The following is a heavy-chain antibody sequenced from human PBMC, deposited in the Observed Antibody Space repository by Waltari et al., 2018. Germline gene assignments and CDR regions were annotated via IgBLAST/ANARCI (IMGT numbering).Heavy chain of an antibody. V-gene: IGHV3-74*01. Sequence: EVQLVESGGGLVQPGGSLRLSCTGSGFTFSTSWIHWVRQAPGKGLVGVSRLNDDGTSTIYADSVKGRFTISKDNARNTVYLQMNGLGAEDTALYYCARAGYLGAFDIWGQGTMVIVSS. CDR1: GFTFSTSW. CDR3: ARAGYLGAFDI. D-gene: IGHD3-10*01. CDR2: LNDDGTST. J-gene: IGHJ3*02.